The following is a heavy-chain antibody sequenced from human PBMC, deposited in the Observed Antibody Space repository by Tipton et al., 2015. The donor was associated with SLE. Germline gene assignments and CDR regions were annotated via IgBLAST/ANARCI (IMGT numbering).Heavy chain of an antibody. Sequence: TLSLTCTVSGGSISSGSYYWSWIRQPPGKGLEWIGHIFYTGSTNYNPSLESRATISVDTSRNQFSLKLSSVTAADTAVYYCARHISISYDAFDVWGQGTMVTASS. CDR2: IFYTGST. J-gene: IGHJ3*01. D-gene: IGHD1-14*01. CDR1: GGSISSGSYY. CDR3: ARHISISYDAFDV. V-gene: IGHV4-61*01.